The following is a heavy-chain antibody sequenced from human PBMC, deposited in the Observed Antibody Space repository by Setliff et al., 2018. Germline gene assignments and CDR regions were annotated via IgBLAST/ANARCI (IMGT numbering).Heavy chain of an antibody. CDR1: GDSISDISYY. Sequence: KPSETLSLTCTISGDSISDISYYWGFIRQSPGKGPEWIGSIYYSGDTYYNPSLKSRVTMSVDMSKNQFSLRLSSVAATDTAVYYCLRIRLVPHGHSWGQGTLVTVSS. CDR2: IYYSGDT. D-gene: IGHD2-15*01. J-gene: IGHJ4*02. CDR3: LRIRLVPHGHS. V-gene: IGHV4-39*01.